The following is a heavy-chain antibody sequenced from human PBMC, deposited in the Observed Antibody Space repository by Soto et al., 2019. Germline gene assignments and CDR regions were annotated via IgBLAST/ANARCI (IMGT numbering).Heavy chain of an antibody. D-gene: IGHD3-10*01. CDR3: ARGNYYGSGSYSAQLSYYYYGMDV. CDR2: IIPIFGTA. J-gene: IGHJ6*02. CDR1: GGTFSSYA. V-gene: IGHV1-69*13. Sequence: SVKVSCKASGGTFSSYAISWVRQAPGQGLEWMGGIIPIFGTANYAQKFQGRVTITADESTSTAYMELSSLRSEDTAVYYCARGNYYGSGSYSAQLSYYYYGMDVWGQGTTVTVSS.